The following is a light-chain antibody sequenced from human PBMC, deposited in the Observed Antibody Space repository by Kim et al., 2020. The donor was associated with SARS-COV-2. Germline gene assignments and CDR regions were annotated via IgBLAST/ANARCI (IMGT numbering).Light chain of an antibody. J-gene: IGKJ4*01. CDR1: QSVSSN. CDR3: QQYDKSPPT. V-gene: IGKV3-15*01. CDR2: EAS. Sequence: DIELTQSPATLSMSPGERATLSCRASQSVSSNLAWYQQKPGQIPRLLIFEASTRATDVPVTFTGSGSGTQFALTISSLQPEDFAVYYCQQYDKSPPTFGGGTKVDIK.